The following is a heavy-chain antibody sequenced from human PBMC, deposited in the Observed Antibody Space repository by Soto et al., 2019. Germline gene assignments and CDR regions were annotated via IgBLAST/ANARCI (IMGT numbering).Heavy chain of an antibody. V-gene: IGHV3-48*02. J-gene: IGHJ3*02. Sequence: GGSLRLSCTASGFSLSSYSMNWVRQAPGKGLEWVSYISSSSSLIYYADSVRGRFTVSRDNAKNSLYLQMNSLRDDDTAVYYCYYDFWSGYPEVAFDIWGQGTMVTVSS. D-gene: IGHD3-3*01. CDR3: YYDFWSGYPEVAFDI. CDR2: ISSSSSLI. CDR1: GFSLSSYS.